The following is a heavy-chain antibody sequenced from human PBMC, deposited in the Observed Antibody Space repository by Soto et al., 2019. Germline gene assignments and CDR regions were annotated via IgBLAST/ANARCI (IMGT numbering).Heavy chain of an antibody. CDR2: IIPIFGTA. CDR1: GGTFSSYA. D-gene: IGHD3-10*01. Sequence: QVQLVQSGAEVKKPGSSVKVSCKASGGTFSSYAISWVRQAPGQGLEWMGGIIPIFGTANYAQKFQGRVTITADESTSTAYMELSSLRSEDTAVYYCARGRGINYCSGSYCPFDYWGQGTLVTVSS. CDR3: ARGRGINYCSGSYCPFDY. V-gene: IGHV1-69*01. J-gene: IGHJ4*02.